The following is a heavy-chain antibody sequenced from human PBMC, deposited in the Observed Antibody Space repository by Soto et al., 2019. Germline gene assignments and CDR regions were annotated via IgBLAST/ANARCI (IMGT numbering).Heavy chain of an antibody. CDR1: GFTFSSYA. V-gene: IGHV3-23*01. CDR3: AKAMIRGVISDFES. D-gene: IGHD3-10*01. Sequence: EVQLLESGGGLVQPGGSLRLSCAASGFTFSSYAMNWVRQAPGKGLELVSAITGSGSTTYYAYSVKGRFTITRDNSKNTLYLQMDSLRVEDTAAYYCAKAMIRGVISDFESWGQGTLVTVPS. J-gene: IGHJ4*02. CDR2: ITGSGSTT.